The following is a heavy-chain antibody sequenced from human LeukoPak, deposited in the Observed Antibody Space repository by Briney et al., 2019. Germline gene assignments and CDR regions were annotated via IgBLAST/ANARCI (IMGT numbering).Heavy chain of an antibody. CDR1: GYSFTSYA. J-gene: IGHJ4*02. Sequence: ASVKVSCKASGYSFTSYAMHWVRQAPGQRLEWMGWINAGNGYTKYSQKFQGRVTITRDTSTSTVYMELSSLRSEDTAVYYCAIFVSRTYGNDYWGQGTLVTVSS. V-gene: IGHV1-3*01. CDR2: INAGNGYT. D-gene: IGHD4-17*01. CDR3: AIFVSRTYGNDY.